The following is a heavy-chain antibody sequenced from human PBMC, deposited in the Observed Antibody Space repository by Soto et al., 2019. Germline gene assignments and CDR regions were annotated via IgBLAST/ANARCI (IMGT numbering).Heavy chain of an antibody. D-gene: IGHD3-3*01. V-gene: IGHV4-61*01. CDR2: IYYSGST. CDR1: GGSVSSGSYY. CDR3: AREGYDFWSGYYYPYYFDY. J-gene: IGHJ4*02. Sequence: SETLSLTCTVSGGSVSSGSYYWSWIRQPPGKGLEWIGYIYYSGSTNYNPSLKSRVTISVDTSKNQFSLKLSSVTAADTAVYYCAREGYDFWSGYYYPYYFDYWGQGTLVTVSS.